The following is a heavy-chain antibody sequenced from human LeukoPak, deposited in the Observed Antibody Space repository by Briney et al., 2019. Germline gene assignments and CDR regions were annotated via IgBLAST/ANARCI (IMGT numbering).Heavy chain of an antibody. V-gene: IGHV4-34*01. CDR1: GGSFSGYY. CDR3: ARGHPLLDY. D-gene: IGHD2-2*01. Sequence: SETLSLTCAVYGGSFSGYYWTWLRQPPGKGLEWIGEINHSGGTNYNPSLKSRVTISVDTSRNQFSLKLSSVTAADTAVYYCARGHPLLDYWGQGTLVTVSS. CDR2: INHSGGT. J-gene: IGHJ4*02.